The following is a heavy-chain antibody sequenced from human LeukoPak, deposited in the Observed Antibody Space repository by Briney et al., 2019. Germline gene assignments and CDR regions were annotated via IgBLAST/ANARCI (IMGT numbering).Heavy chain of an antibody. V-gene: IGHV4-59*01. J-gene: IGHJ4*02. CDR3: ARGHLHEY. CDR1: GGSLNSYY. Sequence: PSETLSLTCTVSGGSLNSYYWSWIRQPPGKGLEWIGYIYYSGSTYYNPSLKSRVTISIDASKNQFSLKLSSVTAADTAVYYCARGHLHEYWGQGTLVTVSS. CDR2: IYYSGST. D-gene: IGHD3-3*02.